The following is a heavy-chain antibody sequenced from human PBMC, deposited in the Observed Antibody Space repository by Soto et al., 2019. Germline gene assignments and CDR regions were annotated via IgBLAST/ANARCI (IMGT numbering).Heavy chain of an antibody. CDR2: ITSSSSHI. D-gene: IGHD3-10*01. CDR3: VRERGLSSFYGMDV. V-gene: IGHV3-21*02. J-gene: IGHJ6*02. Sequence: EVQLVESGGGLVKPGGSLRLSCAASGFTLTSYTMNWVRQASGKGLEWVSSITSSSSHIYYADSVKGRFTISRDNAGNSLDLQMNSLRAEDTAVYYCVRERGLSSFYGMDVWSQGTTVTVSS. CDR1: GFTLTSYT.